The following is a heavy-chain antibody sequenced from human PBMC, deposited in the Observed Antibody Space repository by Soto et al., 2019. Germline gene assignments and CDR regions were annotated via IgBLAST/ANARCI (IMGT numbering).Heavy chain of an antibody. J-gene: IGHJ4*02. CDR3: ARGVGGCWMGYYFDH. Sequence: QVHLVESGGGVVQPGRSLRLSCTASGFAFKTFGMHWVRQAPGRGLEWVALISFDGSNSHYADSVKGRFTISRDDSKNTLYLQMSGLTTEDTAMYFCARGVGGCWMGYYFDHWGQGTLATVSS. CDR2: ISFDGSNS. CDR1: GFAFKTFG. D-gene: IGHD3-3*01. V-gene: IGHV3-30*03.